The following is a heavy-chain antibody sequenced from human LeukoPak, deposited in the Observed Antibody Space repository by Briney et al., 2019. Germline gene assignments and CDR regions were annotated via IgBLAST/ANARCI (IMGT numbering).Heavy chain of an antibody. CDR2: IYYSGST. CDR1: GVSISSYY. Sequence: SETLSLTCTGSGVSISSYYWSWIRQPPGKGLEWIGYIYYSGSTNYNPSLKSRVTISVDTSKNQFSLKLSSVTAADTAVYYCARVSGWYANWFDPWGQGTLVTVFS. V-gene: IGHV4-59*01. CDR3: ARVSGWYANWFDP. D-gene: IGHD6-19*01. J-gene: IGHJ5*02.